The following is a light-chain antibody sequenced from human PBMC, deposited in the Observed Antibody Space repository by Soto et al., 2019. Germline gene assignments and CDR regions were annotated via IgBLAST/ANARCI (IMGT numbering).Light chain of an antibody. CDR3: QRTYDASTWT. CDR2: AAS. CDR1: QSISSY. J-gene: IGKJ1*01. Sequence: DIQMTQSPSSLSASVGDRVTITCRASQSISSYLNWYQQKPGKAPKLLIYAASNLQSGVPSRFSGSGSGTDFTLTISSLQPEDVATYYGQRTYDASTWTFGQGTKVDIK. V-gene: IGKV1-39*01.